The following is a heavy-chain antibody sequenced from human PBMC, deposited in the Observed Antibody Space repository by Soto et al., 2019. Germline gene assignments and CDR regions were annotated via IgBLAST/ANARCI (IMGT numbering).Heavy chain of an antibody. CDR3: AWCRHSSSSGRRGDYYYGMDV. D-gene: IGHD6-6*01. V-gene: IGHV1-69*12. CDR2: IIPIFGTA. J-gene: IGHJ6*02. CDR1: GGTFSSYA. Sequence: QVQLVQSGAEVKKPGSSVKVSCKASGGTFSSYAISWVRQAPGQGLEWMGGIIPIFGTANYAQKFQGRVTITADESTRTAYMELRSLRSEDTAVYYCAWCRHSSSSGRRGDYYYGMDVWGQGTTVTVSS.